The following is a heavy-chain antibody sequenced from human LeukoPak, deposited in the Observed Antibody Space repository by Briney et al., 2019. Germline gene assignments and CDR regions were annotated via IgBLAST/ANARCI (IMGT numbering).Heavy chain of an antibody. D-gene: IGHD6-13*01. J-gene: IGHJ4*02. CDR3: AKEGPYSSSWYYFDY. Sequence: GGSLRLSCAASGFTFSSYGMHWVRQAPGKGLEWVAVISYDGSNKHYADSVKGRFTISRDNSKNTLYLQMNSLRAEDTAVYYCAKEGPYSSSWYYFDYWGQGTLVTVSS. V-gene: IGHV3-30*18. CDR2: ISYDGSNK. CDR1: GFTFSSYG.